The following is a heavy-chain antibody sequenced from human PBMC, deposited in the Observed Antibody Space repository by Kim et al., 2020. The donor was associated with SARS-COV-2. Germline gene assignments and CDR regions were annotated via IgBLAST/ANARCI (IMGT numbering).Heavy chain of an antibody. D-gene: IGHD3-10*01. Sequence: ADSVQGRFTISRDISKNTLYLQMSSLRAEDTAVYYCATRRSMGRGDRCDPWGQGTLVTVSS. V-gene: IGHV3-23*01. CDR3: ATRRSMGRGDRCDP. J-gene: IGHJ5*02.